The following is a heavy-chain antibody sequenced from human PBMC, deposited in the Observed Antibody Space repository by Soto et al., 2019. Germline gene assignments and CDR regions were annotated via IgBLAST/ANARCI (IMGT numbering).Heavy chain of an antibody. J-gene: IGHJ3*02. Sequence: QVQLQESGPGLVEPSGTLSLTCAVFSGSIKSDDWWIWVRQPPGKGLEWIGEIHHSGITNYNLALKSRVAISVDKSKDQFSPSLTSVTAADTAVYYCARFKRLEFTAFVGLDIWGPGTTVTVSS. CDR2: IHHSGIT. D-gene: IGHD3-3*01. CDR1: SGSIKSDDW. CDR3: ARFKRLEFTAFVGLDI. V-gene: IGHV4-4*02.